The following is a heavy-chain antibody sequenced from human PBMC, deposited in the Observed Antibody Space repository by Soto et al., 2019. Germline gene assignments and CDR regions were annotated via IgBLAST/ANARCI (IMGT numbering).Heavy chain of an antibody. CDR2: INPKSGGT. V-gene: IGHV1-2*02. D-gene: IGHD3-22*01. CDR3: ARGWRGISSGYYRALGY. J-gene: IGHJ4*02. CDR1: GYHFTGHY. Sequence: QVAVVASGAGGKKPGASMKVLRQASGYHFTGHYIDWVRQAPGQGPGWMGWINPKSGGTNYAQKFQGRVTMTRDTSISTAYMELSRLRSDDTAVYYCARGWRGISSGYYRALGYWGQGTLVTVSS.